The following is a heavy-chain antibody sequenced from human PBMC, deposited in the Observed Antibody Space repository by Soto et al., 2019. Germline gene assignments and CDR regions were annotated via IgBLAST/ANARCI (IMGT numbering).Heavy chain of an antibody. CDR2: ISNIGFT. CDR1: GGSISAISNHFSNNY. D-gene: IGHD3-16*01. J-gene: IGHJ6*02. CDR3: TTQGSGGLHGLVDV. Sequence: SETLCLTCTVSGGSISAISNHFSNNYCSWIRLSPGKGLEWIGYISNIGFTRYNPSLKSRVSISVDTSKNQFSLKLTSVTAADTAVYYCTTQGSGGLHGLVDVCGQGTTVT. V-gene: IGHV4-61*05.